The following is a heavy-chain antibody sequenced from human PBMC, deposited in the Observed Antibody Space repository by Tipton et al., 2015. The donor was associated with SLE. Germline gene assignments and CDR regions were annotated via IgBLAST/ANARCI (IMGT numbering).Heavy chain of an antibody. CDR3: AKDEWEMGDYYYYMDV. D-gene: IGHD1-26*01. CDR1: GGSVTSGNYY. Sequence: LRLSCTVSGGSVTSGNYYWSWVRQPAGKGLEWIGRIYTSGSTDYNPSLKSRVTLSLDTSKNQFSLRLTSVTAADTAIYYCAKDEWEMGDYYYYMDVWGKGTTVTVSS. V-gene: IGHV4-61*02. CDR2: IYTSGST. J-gene: IGHJ6*03.